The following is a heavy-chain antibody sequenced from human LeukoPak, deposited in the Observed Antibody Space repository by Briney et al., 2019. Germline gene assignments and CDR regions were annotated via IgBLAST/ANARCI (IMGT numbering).Heavy chain of an antibody. CDR1: GVSVSSNY. CDR3: ARGGDYDILTGSRNDAFDI. J-gene: IGHJ3*02. CDR2: MYHSGST. V-gene: IGHV4-59*02. D-gene: IGHD3-9*01. Sequence: SETLSLTCTVPGVSVSSNYWSWIRQPPGKGLEWIGYMYHSGSTNYNPSLKSRVTISVDKSKNQFSLKLTSVTAADTAVYYCARGGDYDILTGSRNDAFDIWGQGTMVTVSS.